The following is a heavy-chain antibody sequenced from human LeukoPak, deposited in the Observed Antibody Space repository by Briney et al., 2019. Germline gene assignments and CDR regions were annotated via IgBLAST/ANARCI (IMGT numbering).Heavy chain of an antibody. D-gene: IGHD3-22*01. V-gene: IGHV3-20*04. CDR3: ARVTVYYDSSGYFDS. CDR1: GFIFDNYG. J-gene: IGHJ4*02. CDR2: INWNGAGT. Sequence: PGGSLRLSCAATGFIFDNYGVSWVRHAPGKGLEWVSGINWNGAGTGYADSVKGRFTISRDKAKNSLYLQMNSLRAEDTALYYCARVTVYYDSSGYFDSWGQGALVTVSS.